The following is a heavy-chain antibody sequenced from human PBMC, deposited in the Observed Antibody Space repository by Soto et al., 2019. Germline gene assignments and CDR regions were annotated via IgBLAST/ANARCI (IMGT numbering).Heavy chain of an antibody. V-gene: IGHV4-34*01. CDR1: GGSFSGYY. Sequence: SETPSLTCAVYGGSFSGYYWSWIRKPPGKGLEWIGEINHSGSTNNNPSLKSRVTISVDTSKNQFSLKLSSVTAADTAVYYCARGGRYYGSGSYYFDYWGQGTLVTVSS. CDR3: ARGGRYYGSGSYYFDY. D-gene: IGHD3-10*01. CDR2: INHSGST. J-gene: IGHJ4*02.